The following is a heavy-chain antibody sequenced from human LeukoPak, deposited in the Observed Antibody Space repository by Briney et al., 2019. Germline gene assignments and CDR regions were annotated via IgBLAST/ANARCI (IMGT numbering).Heavy chain of an antibody. V-gene: IGHV3-48*01. Sequence: TGGSLRLSCAASGFTFSSYSMNWVRQAPGKGLEWVSYISSSSSTIYYADSVKGRFTISRDNAKNSLYLQMNSLRAEDTAVYYCARVSYSGSCGYFDYWGQGTLVTVSS. CDR3: ARVSYSGSCGYFDY. CDR1: GFTFSSYS. D-gene: IGHD1-26*01. J-gene: IGHJ4*02. CDR2: ISSSSSTI.